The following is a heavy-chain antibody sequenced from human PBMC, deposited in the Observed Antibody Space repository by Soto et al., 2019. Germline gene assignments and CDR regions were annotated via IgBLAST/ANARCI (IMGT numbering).Heavy chain of an antibody. D-gene: IGHD4-17*01. V-gene: IGHV4-38-2*01. Sequence: SETLSLTCAVSGYSISSGYYWGWIRQTPGKGLEWIASIYHSGSTYYNPSLKSRVTISVDTSKNQFSLKLTSVTAADTAVYYCARGAATVTAGWFDPWGQGIMVTVSS. CDR2: IYHSGST. CDR1: GYSISSGYY. CDR3: ARGAATVTAGWFDP. J-gene: IGHJ5*02.